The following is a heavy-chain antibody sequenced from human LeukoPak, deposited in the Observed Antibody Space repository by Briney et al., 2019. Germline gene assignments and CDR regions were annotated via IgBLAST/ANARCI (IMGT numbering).Heavy chain of an antibody. CDR1: GFTVSSNY. V-gene: IGHV3-53*01. D-gene: IGHD1-1*01. Sequence: PGGSLRLSCAASGFTVSSNYMSWVRQSPGKGLEWVSVIYSGGSTYYADSVKGRFTISRDNSKNTLYPQMNSLRAEDTAVSYCATQGGRVERPRAFDIWGQGTMVTVSS. CDR2: IYSGGST. J-gene: IGHJ3*02. CDR3: ATQGGRVERPRAFDI.